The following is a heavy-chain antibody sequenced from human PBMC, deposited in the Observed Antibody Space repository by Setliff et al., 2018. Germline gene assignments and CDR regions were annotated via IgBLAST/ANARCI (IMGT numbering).Heavy chain of an antibody. V-gene: IGHV1-2*04. J-gene: IGHJ3*02. CDR2: INPKTGGT. CDR1: GYTFTGYY. D-gene: IGHD3-3*01. Sequence: ASVKVSCKASGYTFTGYYMHWVRQAPGQGLEWMGWINPKTGGTNLAQKFQGWASMTRDTSITTAYMELSRLTSDDTAVYYCARDILWDLERFTFGVVNDAFDIWGQGTMVTVSS. CDR3: ARDILWDLERFTFGVVNDAFDI.